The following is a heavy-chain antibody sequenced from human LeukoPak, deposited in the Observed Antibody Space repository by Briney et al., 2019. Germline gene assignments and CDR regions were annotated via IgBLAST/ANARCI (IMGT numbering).Heavy chain of an antibody. CDR2: KSYDGSNK. Sequence: GGSLRLSCAASGFTFSSYGMHWVRQAPGKGLEWVAVKSYDGSNKYYADSVKGRFTISRDNSKNTLYLQMNSLRAEDTAVYYCAKGGDQAAFDIWGQGTMVTVSS. J-gene: IGHJ3*02. CDR3: AKGGDQAAFDI. D-gene: IGHD3-10*01. V-gene: IGHV3-30*18. CDR1: GFTFSSYG.